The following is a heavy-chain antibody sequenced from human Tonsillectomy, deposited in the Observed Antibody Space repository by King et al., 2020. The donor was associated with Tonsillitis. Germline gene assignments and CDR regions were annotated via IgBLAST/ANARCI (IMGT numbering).Heavy chain of an antibody. CDR3: TREKVEYAIKDYYHYYYMDV. CDR1: GFTFGDYA. V-gene: IGHV3-49*04. J-gene: IGHJ6*03. D-gene: IGHD2-8*02. CDR2: IRSKAYLGTT. Sequence: EVQLVESGGGLVQPGRSLRLSCTASGFTFGDYAMSWVRQAPGKGLEWVGFIRSKAYLGTTEYAASVKGRFSISRDDSKSSAYLEMNSLKTEDTAVYYCTREKVEYAIKDYYHYYYMDVWGKGTTVTVSS.